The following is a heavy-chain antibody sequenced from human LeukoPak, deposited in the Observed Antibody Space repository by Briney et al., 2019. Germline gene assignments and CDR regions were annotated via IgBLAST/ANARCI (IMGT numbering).Heavy chain of an antibody. CDR3: ARHASVLLWFGELFR. CDR1: GGSITSSTYY. V-gene: IGHV4-39*01. D-gene: IGHD3-10*01. Sequence: PSETLSLTCTVSGGSITSSTYYWGWIRQPPGKGLEWIGRIYYSGSTYYNPSLKSRVTISVDTSKNQFSLKLSSVTAADTAVYYCARHASVLLWFGELFRWGQGTLVTVSS. CDR2: IYYSGST. J-gene: IGHJ4*02.